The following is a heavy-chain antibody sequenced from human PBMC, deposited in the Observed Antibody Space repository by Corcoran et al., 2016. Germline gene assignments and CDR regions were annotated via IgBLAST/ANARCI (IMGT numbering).Heavy chain of an antibody. CDR3: AKGVIAVAGRVEGVDY. V-gene: IGHV3-30*18. J-gene: IGHJ4*02. CDR2: ISYDGSNK. D-gene: IGHD6-19*01. Sequence: QVQLVESGGGVVQPGRSLRLSCAASGFTFSSYGMHWVRQAPGKGLEWVAVISYDGSNKYYADSVKGRFTISRDNSKNTLYLQMKSLRAEDRAGYYCAKGVIAVAGRVEGVDYWGQGTLVTVSS. CDR1: GFTFSSYG.